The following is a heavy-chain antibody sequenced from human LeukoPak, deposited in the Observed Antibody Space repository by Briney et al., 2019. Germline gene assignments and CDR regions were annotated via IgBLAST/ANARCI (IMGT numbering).Heavy chain of an antibody. V-gene: IGHV6-1*01. J-gene: IGHJ5*02. Sequence: SQTLSLTCAISGDSVSSNSVTWNWIRQSPSRGLEWLGRTYYKSTWYNDYAVSVRGRITVNPDTSKSQFSLHLNSVTPEDTAVYYCARRLTQYDCFDPWGQGILVTVSS. D-gene: IGHD2-2*01. CDR3: ARRLTQYDCFDP. CDR2: TYYKSTWYN. CDR1: GDSVSSNSVT.